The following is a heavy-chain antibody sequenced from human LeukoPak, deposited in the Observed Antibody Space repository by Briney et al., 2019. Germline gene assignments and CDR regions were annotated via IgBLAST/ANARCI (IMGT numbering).Heavy chain of an antibody. J-gene: IGHJ4*02. V-gene: IGHV3-23*01. CDR2: SGTDGDT. CDR3: AKKTPGTYPFDY. D-gene: IGHD6-13*01. Sequence: GGSLRLSCAASGFSFSSTAMNWVRQAPGKGLEWVSASGTDGDTYYAESVQGRFTISRDNSRNTLYLKMTSLRADDTAVYYCAKKTPGTYPFDYWGQGTLVTLSP. CDR1: GFSFSSTA.